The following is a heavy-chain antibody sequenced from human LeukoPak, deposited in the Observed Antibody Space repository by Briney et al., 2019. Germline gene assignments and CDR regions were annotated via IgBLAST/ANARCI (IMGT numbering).Heavy chain of an antibody. D-gene: IGHD3-10*01. CDR3: AACTYDYDSATYYFYNWFDP. J-gene: IGHJ5*02. CDR1: GGSISSSGSC. CDR2: LYYTGTT. Sequence: PSETLSLTCSVSGGSISSSGSCWGWIRQPPGKGLEWIGSLYYTGTTYYNPSLKSRVTISLDTSENQFSLKLSSVTAADTAVFYCAACTYDYDSATYYFYNWFDPWGQGTLVTVSS. V-gene: IGHV4-39*01.